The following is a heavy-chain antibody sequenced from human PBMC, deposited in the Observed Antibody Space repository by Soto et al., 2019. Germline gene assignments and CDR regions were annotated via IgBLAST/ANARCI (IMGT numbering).Heavy chain of an antibody. CDR1: GCTVKNYQ. CDR3: ARDPSTTGYYGLDV. CDR2: IYSGGVT. V-gene: IGHV3-53*01. J-gene: IGHJ6*02. Sequence: GSLRLSCAASGCTVKNYQMNWVRQAPGKGLEWVSVIYSGGVTYYPDSVKGRFTTIRDTSKNTVYLQMNSLRADDTAMYYCARDPSTTGYYGLDVWGQGTTVTVSS.